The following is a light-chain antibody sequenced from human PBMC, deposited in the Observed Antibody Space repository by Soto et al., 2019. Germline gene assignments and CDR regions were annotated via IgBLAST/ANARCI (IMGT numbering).Light chain of an antibody. V-gene: IGKV3-15*01. CDR2: GAS. CDR3: QQYDNWPPT. J-gene: IGKJ5*01. CDR1: QNINSD. Sequence: EIVMTQSPATLSVSPGESAPLSCRASQNINSDLAWYQQKPGQAPRLLIYGASTRATDIPARFSGSGSGTEFTLTISSLQSEDFAVYYCQQYDNWPPTFGQGTRLEIK.